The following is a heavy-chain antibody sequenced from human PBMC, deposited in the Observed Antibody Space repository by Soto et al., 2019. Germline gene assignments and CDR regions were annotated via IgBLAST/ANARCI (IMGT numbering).Heavy chain of an antibody. CDR3: ARVPYSSSSFRFDY. D-gene: IGHD6-6*01. J-gene: IGHJ4*02. CDR1: GYSFSNYF. V-gene: IGHV1-46*01. CDR2: LSISGGNA. Sequence: QVQLVQSGAEVKRPGASVKISCKASGYSFSNYFIHWVRQAPGHGLEWMGILSISGGNANYAQKVQGRVAMYRDTSTNTVFMDRSSLRSEDTAVYYCARVPYSSSSFRFDYWGQGTLVTVSS.